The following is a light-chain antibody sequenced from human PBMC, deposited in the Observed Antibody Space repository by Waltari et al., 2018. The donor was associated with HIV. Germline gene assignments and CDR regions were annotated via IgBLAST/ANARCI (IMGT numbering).Light chain of an antibody. Sequence: QSVLTQPPSASGTPGQRLTISCSGSSSNIGSNYVYWYQQLPGTAPKLLIYRNNQRPSGVPDRFSGSKSGTSASLAISGLRSEDEADYYCATWDDSLSVVVFGGGTKLTVL. V-gene: IGLV1-47*01. CDR2: RNN. CDR1: SSNIGSNY. J-gene: IGLJ2*01. CDR3: ATWDDSLSVVV.